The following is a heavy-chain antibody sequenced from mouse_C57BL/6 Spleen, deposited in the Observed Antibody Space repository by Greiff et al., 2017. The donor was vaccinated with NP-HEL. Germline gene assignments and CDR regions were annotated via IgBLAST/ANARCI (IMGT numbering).Heavy chain of an antibody. J-gene: IGHJ2*01. Sequence: QVQLQQPGAELVMPGASVKLSCKASGYTFTSYWMHWVKQRPGQGLEWIGEIDPSDSYTNYHQKFKGKSTLTVDKSSSTAYMQLSSLTSEDSAVYYCARSGVTEDYWGQGTTLTVSS. CDR2: IDPSDSYT. CDR3: ARSGVTEDY. D-gene: IGHD2-5*01. CDR1: GYTFTSYW. V-gene: IGHV1-69*01.